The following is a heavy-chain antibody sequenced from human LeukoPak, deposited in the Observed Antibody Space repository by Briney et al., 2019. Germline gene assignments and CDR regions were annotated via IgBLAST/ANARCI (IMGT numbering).Heavy chain of an antibody. D-gene: IGHD3-22*01. CDR3: ARGNITMIVVGPMDV. V-gene: IGHV4-59*01. J-gene: IGHJ6*03. CDR2: IYYSGST. CDR1: GGSISSYY. Sequence: PSETLSLTCTVSGGSISSYYWSWIRQPPGKGLEWIGYIYYSGSTNYNPSLKSRVTISVDTSKNQLSLKLSSVTAADTAVYYCARGNITMIVVGPMDVWGKGTTVTVSS.